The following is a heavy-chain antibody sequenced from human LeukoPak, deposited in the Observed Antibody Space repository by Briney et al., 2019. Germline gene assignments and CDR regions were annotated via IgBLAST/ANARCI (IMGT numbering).Heavy chain of an antibody. D-gene: IGHD3-16*02. CDR1: GGSIGTYY. CDR2: IYVTGST. CDR3: ARHIGGGIEDMDV. J-gene: IGHJ6*03. Sequence: PSETLSLTCIVSGGSIGTYYWSWIRQSPGKGLEWIGYIYVTGSTRYNPYLQSRVTISVDTSRNQFFLKMSSVTAADTAVYYCARHIGGGIEDMDVWGTGAKVTVSS. V-gene: IGHV4-59*08.